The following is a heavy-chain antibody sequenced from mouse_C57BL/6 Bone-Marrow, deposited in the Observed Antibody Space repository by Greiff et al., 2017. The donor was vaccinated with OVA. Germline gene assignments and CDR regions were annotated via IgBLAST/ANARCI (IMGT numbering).Heavy chain of an antibody. Sequence: VQLKQSGPVLVKPGASVKMSCKASGYTFTDYYMNWVKQSHGKSLEWIGVINPSNGGTSYNQKFKGKATLTVDKSSSTAYMELNSLTSEDSAVYYCANASYDYPFAYWGQGTLVTVSA. D-gene: IGHD2-4*01. J-gene: IGHJ3*01. CDR2: INPSNGGT. V-gene: IGHV1-19*01. CDR3: ANASYDYPFAY. CDR1: GYTFTDYY.